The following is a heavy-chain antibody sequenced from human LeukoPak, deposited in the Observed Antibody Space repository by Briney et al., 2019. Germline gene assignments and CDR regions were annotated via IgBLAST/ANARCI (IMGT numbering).Heavy chain of an antibody. CDR3: ARRNYDSSGYHLYYFDS. CDR2: IYHSGST. D-gene: IGHD3-22*01. J-gene: IGHJ4*02. Sequence: SETLSLTCTVSGGXISSGGYYWSWIRQHPGKGLEWLGYIYHSGSTYYNPSLKSRVTISVDTSKNQFSLKLSSVTAADTAVYYCARRNYDSSGYHLYYFDSWGQGTLVTVSS. CDR1: GGXISSGGYY. V-gene: IGHV4-31*03.